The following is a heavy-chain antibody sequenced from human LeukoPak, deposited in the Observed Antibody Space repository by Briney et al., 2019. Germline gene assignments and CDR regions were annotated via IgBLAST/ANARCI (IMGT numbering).Heavy chain of an antibody. CDR1: GYTFTGYY. J-gene: IGHJ5*02. Sequence: GASVKVSCKTSGYTFTGYYMHWVRQAPGQGLEWMGWIIPNSGDTNYAQNFQGRVTMTRDMSTTTDYMELSSLRSEDTAVYYCARDNSVGDIAWWFDPWGQGTLVTVSS. CDR3: ARDNSVGDIAWWFDP. V-gene: IGHV1-2*02. CDR2: IIPNSGDT. D-gene: IGHD3-16*02.